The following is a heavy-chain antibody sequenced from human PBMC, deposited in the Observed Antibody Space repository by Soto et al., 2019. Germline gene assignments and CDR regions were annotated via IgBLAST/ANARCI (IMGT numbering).Heavy chain of an antibody. CDR1: GGSFSGYY. Sequence: SETLSLICAVYGGSFSGYYWSWIRQPPGKGLEWIGSMYYRGSTYYNPSLKSRVTISVDTSKNQFSLKLSSVTAADTAVYYCARQTMYYDFWSGPNWFDPWGQGTLVTVSS. D-gene: IGHD3-3*01. CDR3: ARQTMYYDFWSGPNWFDP. V-gene: IGHV4-34*01. CDR2: MYYRGST. J-gene: IGHJ5*02.